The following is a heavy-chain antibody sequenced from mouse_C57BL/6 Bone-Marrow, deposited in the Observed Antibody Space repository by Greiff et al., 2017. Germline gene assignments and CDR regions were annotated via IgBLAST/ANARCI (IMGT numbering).Heavy chain of an antibody. CDR3: AREGYDYDDVYAMDY. J-gene: IGHJ4*01. CDR1: GYTFTSYW. D-gene: IGHD2-4*01. Sequence: VQLQQPGAELVRPGTSVKLSCKASGYTFTSYWMHWVKQRPGQGLEWIGVIDPSDSYTNYNQKFTGKATLTVDTSSSTSYMQLSSLTSEDSAVYYCAREGYDYDDVYAMDYWGQGTSVTVSS. V-gene: IGHV1-59*01. CDR2: IDPSDSYT.